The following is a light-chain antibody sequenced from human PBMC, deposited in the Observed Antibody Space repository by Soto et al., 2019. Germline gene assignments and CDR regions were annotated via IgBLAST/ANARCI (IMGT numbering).Light chain of an antibody. CDR1: QNISTY. V-gene: IGKV3-11*01. CDR3: QQRSNWPPVT. Sequence: EIVLTQSPATLSLSPGEGSSLSCRASQNISTYLAWYQQRPGQVPRLLIYGVSKRAPAIPPRFSGSGSGTDFTLTISSLEPEDFAVYYCQQRSNWPPVTFGQGTRLEI. J-gene: IGKJ5*01. CDR2: GVS.